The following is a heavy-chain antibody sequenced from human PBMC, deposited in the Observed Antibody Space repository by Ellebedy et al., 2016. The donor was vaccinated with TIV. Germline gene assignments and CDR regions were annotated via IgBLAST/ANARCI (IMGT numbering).Heavy chain of an antibody. CDR3: AKEWTLQAYYYYYMDV. CDR1: GFTFSSYG. J-gene: IGHJ6*03. V-gene: IGHV3-30*18. CDR2: ISYDGSNK. Sequence: GESLKISXAASGFTFSSYGMHWVRQAPGKGLEWVAVISYDGSNKYYADSVKGRFTISRDNSKNTLYLQMNSLRAEDTAVYYCAKEWTLQAYYYYYMDVWGKGTTVTVSS. D-gene: IGHD4-11*01.